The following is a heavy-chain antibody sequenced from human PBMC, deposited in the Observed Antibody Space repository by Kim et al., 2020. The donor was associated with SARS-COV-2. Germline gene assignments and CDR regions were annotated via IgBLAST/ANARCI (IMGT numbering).Heavy chain of an antibody. J-gene: IGHJ4*02. Sequence: GSGGSTYYADSGKGRFTISRDNSKNTLYLQMNSLRAEDTAVYYCAKRLDYWGQGTLVTVSS. CDR3: AKRLDY. CDR2: GSGGST. V-gene: IGHV3-23*01.